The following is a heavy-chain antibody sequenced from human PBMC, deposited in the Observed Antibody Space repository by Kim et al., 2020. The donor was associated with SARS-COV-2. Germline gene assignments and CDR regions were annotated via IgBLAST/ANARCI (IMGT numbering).Heavy chain of an antibody. Sequence: PSLKSTVTISIDPSKNQFSLKLSSVTAADTAVYYCAGRGGIVGATGFDPWGQGTLVTVSS. J-gene: IGHJ5*02. CDR3: AGRGGIVGATGFDP. D-gene: IGHD1-26*01. V-gene: IGHV4-39*01.